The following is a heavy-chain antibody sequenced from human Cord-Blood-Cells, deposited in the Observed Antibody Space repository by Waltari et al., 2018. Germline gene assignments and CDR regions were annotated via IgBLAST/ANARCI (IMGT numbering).Heavy chain of an antibody. D-gene: IGHD3-22*01. CDR1: GGTFRSYA. V-gene: IGHV1-69*06. CDR2: SIPIFGKA. Sequence: QVQLVQSGAEVKKPGSSVKVSCKASGGTFRSYAISWVRQAPGQGLEWMGGSIPIFGKANYAQKFQGRVTITADKSTSTAYMELSSLRSEDTAVYYCARNIKRLLQYYYGMDVWGQGTTVTVSS. CDR3: ARNIKRLLQYYYGMDV. J-gene: IGHJ6*02.